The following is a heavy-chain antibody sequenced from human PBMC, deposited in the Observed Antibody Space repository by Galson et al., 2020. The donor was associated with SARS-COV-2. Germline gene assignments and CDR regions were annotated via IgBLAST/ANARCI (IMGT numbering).Heavy chain of an antibody. CDR1: GDSVSSNSAA. Sequence: SETLSLTCAISGDSVSSNSAAWNWIRQSPSRGLEWLGRTYYRSKWYNHYAVSVKSRITINPDTSKNQFSLQLNSVTPEDTAVYYCARETAVVVEAADNWFDPWGQGTLVTVSS. D-gene: IGHD6-13*01. CDR2: TYYRSKWYN. V-gene: IGHV6-1*01. J-gene: IGHJ5*02. CDR3: ARETAVVVEAADNWFDP.